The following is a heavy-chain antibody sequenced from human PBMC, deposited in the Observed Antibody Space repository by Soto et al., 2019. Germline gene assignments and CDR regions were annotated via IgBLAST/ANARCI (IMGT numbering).Heavy chain of an antibody. CDR3: ARDNRMLRTGFDP. CDR2: IYYSGST. J-gene: IGHJ5*02. Sequence: SETLSLTCTVSGGTISSYYLNWIRQHPGKGLEWIGYIYYSGSTNYNPSLKSRVTISVDTSKNQFSLKLSSVTAADTAVYYCARDNRMLRTGFDPWGQGTLVTVSS. D-gene: IGHD2-8*01. V-gene: IGHV4-59*01. CDR1: GGTISSYY.